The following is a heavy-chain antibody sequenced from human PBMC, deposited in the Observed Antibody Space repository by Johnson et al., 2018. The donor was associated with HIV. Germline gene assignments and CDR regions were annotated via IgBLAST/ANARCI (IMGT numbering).Heavy chain of an antibody. CDR2: INWNGGST. V-gene: IGHV3-20*04. Sequence: VQLVESGGGVVQPGRSLRLSCAASGFTFDDYGMSWVRQAPGKGLEWVSGINWNGGSTGYADSVKGRFTISRDNAKNSLYLQMNSLRAEDTALYYCARADTAMVRGAFDIWGQGTMVTVSS. D-gene: IGHD5-18*01. CDR1: GFTFDDYG. CDR3: ARADTAMVRGAFDI. J-gene: IGHJ3*02.